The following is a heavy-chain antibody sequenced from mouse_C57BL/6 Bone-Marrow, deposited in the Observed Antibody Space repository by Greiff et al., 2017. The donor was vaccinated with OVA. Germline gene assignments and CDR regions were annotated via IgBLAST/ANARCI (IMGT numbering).Heavy chain of an antibody. CDR2: IRNKANGYTT. CDR1: GFTFTDYY. Sequence: EVHLVESGGGLVQPGGSLSLSCAASGFTFTDYYMSWVRQPPGKALEWLGFIRNKANGYTTEYSASVKGRFTISRDNSQSILYLQMNALRAEDSATYYCARYEGLRSFAYWGQGTLVTVSA. J-gene: IGHJ3*01. CDR3: ARYEGLRSFAY. D-gene: IGHD2-4*01. V-gene: IGHV7-3*01.